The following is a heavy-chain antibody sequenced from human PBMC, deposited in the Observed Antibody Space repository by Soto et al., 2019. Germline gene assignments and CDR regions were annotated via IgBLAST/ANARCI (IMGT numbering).Heavy chain of an antibody. CDR2: ISYDGSNK. V-gene: IGHV3-30-3*01. Sequence: GGSLRLSCAASGFTFSSYAMHWVRQAPGKGLEWVAVISYDGSNKYYADSVKGRFTISRDNSKNTLYPQMNSLRAEDTAVYYCASREEYDSSGYYHYYYYGMDVWGQGTTVTVSS. D-gene: IGHD3-22*01. CDR1: GFTFSSYA. CDR3: ASREEYDSSGYYHYYYYGMDV. J-gene: IGHJ6*02.